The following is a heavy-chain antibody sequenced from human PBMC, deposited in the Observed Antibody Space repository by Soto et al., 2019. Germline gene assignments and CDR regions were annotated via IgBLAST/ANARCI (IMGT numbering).Heavy chain of an antibody. Sequence: PGGSLRLSCAASVFTFSSYAMHWVRQAPGKGLEWVAVISYDGSNKYYADSAKGRFTISRDNSKNTLYLQMNSLRAEETAVYYCPSVLVRHSHPRSTYWAYATL. D-gene: IGHD6-6*01. CDR3: PSVLVRHSHPRSTY. CDR1: VFTFSSYA. V-gene: IGHV3-30-3*01. J-gene: IGHJ4*03. CDR2: ISYDGSNK.